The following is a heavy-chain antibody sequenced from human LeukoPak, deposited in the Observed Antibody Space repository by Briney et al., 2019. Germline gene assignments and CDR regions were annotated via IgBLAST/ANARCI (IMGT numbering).Heavy chain of an antibody. CDR1: GGSISNYY. CDR3: TRLAHPYSSRWYFDY. CDR2: IYYSGSI. J-gene: IGHJ4*02. V-gene: IGHV4-59*01. Sequence: SETLSLTCTVSGGSISNYYSSCIRQPPGKGLEWIGYIYYSGSINYSPSLKSRVTISVDTSKNQFSLNLTSMTAADTALYFRTRLAHPYSSRWYFDYWGQGTLVTVSS. D-gene: IGHD6-19*01.